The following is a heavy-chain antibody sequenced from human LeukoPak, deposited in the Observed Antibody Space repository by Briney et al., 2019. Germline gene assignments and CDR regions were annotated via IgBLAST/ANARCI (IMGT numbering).Heavy chain of an antibody. CDR2: IKQDGSAK. CDR1: GFTLSSYG. V-gene: IGHV3-7*01. D-gene: IGHD1-1*01. CDR3: ARLSESRTIFYF. Sequence: GGSLRLSCAASGFTLSSYGMHWVRQAPGKGLEWVANIKQDGSAKLYVDSVEGRFTVSRDNAKNSLYLQMNNLRAEDTAVYYCARLSESRTIFYFWGQGTLVTVSS. J-gene: IGHJ4*02.